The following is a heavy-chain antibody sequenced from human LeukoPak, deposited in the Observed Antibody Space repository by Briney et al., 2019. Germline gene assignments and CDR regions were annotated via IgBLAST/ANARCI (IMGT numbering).Heavy chain of an antibody. CDR1: GFIFSSYH. Sequence: GGSLRLSCAASGFIFSSYHMNWVRQAPGKRPEWVSYVSSDSSGIYYADSVKGRFTISRDNAKNSLFLQMDSLRVEDTAVYYCASNSLTRAKGTDYWGQGTLVTVSS. V-gene: IGHV3-48*01. CDR2: VSSDSSGI. D-gene: IGHD3-9*01. CDR3: ASNSLTRAKGTDY. J-gene: IGHJ4*02.